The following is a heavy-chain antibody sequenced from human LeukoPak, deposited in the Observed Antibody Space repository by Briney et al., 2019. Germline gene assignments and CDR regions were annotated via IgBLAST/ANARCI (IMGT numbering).Heavy chain of an antibody. CDR1: GGTFSSYA. CDR2: IIPIFGTA. Sequence: SVTVSCTASGGTFSSYAISWVREAPGQGLEWMGGIIPIFGTANYAQKFQGRVTITADESTSTAYVELSSLRSEDTAVYYCAREVPGIAAAGGGYFDYWGQGTLVTVSS. D-gene: IGHD6-13*01. CDR3: AREVPGIAAAGGGYFDY. J-gene: IGHJ4*02. V-gene: IGHV1-69*13.